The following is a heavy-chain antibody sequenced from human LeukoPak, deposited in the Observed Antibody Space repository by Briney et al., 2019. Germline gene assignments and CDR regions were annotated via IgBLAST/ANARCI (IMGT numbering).Heavy chain of an antibody. CDR2: IYYSGST. Sequence: PSETLSLTCTVSGGSISSYYWSWIRQPPGKGLEWIGYIYYSGSTNYNPSLKSRVTISVDTSKNQFSLKLSSVTAADTAVYYCARQKVRGVISYWGQGTLVTVSS. J-gene: IGHJ4*02. D-gene: IGHD3-10*01. CDR1: GGSISSYY. V-gene: IGHV4-59*01. CDR3: ARQKVRGVISY.